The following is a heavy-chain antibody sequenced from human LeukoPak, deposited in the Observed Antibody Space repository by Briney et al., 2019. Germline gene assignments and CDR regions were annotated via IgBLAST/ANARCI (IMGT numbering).Heavy chain of an antibody. V-gene: IGHV3-7*01. CDR3: ARDMGIYGSGNYYKGDAFDL. CDR1: GFTFSDYY. Sequence: GGSLRLSCAASGFTFSDYYMSWVRQAPGRGLEWVANINEDEREKYYVDSVKGRFTISRDNAKKSIYLQMNSLRGEDTAVYYCARDMGIYGSGNYYKGDAFDLWGQGTRVTVSS. D-gene: IGHD3-10*01. CDR2: INEDEREK. J-gene: IGHJ3*01.